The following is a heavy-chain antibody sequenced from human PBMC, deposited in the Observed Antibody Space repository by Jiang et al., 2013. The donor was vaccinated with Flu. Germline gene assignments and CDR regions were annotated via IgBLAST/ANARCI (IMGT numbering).Heavy chain of an antibody. CDR3: ARGRPLKCSVVVTMFDY. CDR1: GGSFSGYY. V-gene: IGHV4-34*01. CDR2: INHSGST. D-gene: IGHD3-22*01. J-gene: IGHJ4*02. Sequence: LLKPSETLSLTCAVYGGSFSGYYWSWIRQPPGKGLEWIGEINHSGSTNYNPSLKSRVTISVDTSKNQFSLKLSSVTAADTAVYYCARGRPLKCSVVVTMFDYWGQGTLVTVSS.